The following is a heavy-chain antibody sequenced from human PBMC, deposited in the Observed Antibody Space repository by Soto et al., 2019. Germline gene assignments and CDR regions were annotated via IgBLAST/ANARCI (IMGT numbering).Heavy chain of an antibody. J-gene: IGHJ6*02. CDR3: ARSQGSSTSLEIYYYYYYGMDV. V-gene: IGHV1-69*01. D-gene: IGHD2-2*01. CDR2: IIPIPGTA. Sequence: QVRLVQSGAEVKRPGSSVKVSCKASGGTFGSYAISWVRQAPGKGLEWMGGIIPIPGTANYAHKFQGRVTIAADESTSTAYMELSSLRSEDTAVYYCARSQGSSTSLEIYYYYYYGMDVWGQGTTVTVSS. CDR1: GGTFGSYA.